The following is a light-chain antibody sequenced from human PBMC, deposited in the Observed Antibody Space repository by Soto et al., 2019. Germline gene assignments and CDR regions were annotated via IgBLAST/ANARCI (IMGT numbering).Light chain of an antibody. CDR3: QQYDNLLT. CDR1: QDISNY. Sequence: DIQMTQSPSSLSASVGDRVTITCQASQDISNYLNWYQQKPGKAPKLLIYDASNLETGVPSRFSGSGSGTDLTFTISSLQTEDIATYYCQQYDNLLTVGGGTKVEIK. J-gene: IGKJ4*01. CDR2: DAS. V-gene: IGKV1-33*01.